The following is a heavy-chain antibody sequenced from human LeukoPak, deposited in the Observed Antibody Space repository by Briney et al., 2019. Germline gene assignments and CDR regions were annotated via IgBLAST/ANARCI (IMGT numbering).Heavy chain of an antibody. J-gene: IGHJ4*02. CDR2: ISWDGGST. D-gene: IGHD2/OR15-2a*01. CDR1: GFTFDDYA. V-gene: IGHV3-43D*03. CDR3: ARDRFLRRPEPAEY. Sequence: PGGSLRLSCAAPGFTFDDYAMHWVRQAPGKGLEWVSLISWDGGSTYYADSVKGRFTISRDNSKNSLYLQMNSLRAEDTALYYCARDRFLRRPEPAEYWGQGTLVTVSS.